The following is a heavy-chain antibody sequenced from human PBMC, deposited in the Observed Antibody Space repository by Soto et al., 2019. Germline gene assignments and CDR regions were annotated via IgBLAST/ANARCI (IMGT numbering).Heavy chain of an antibody. D-gene: IGHD3-22*01. J-gene: IGHJ6*02. CDR1: GGSISSSSYY. CDR3: ARHYVGYYYPYYYGMDV. V-gene: IGHV4-39*01. Sequence: PSETLSLTCTVSGGSISSSSYYWGWIRQPPGKGLEWIGSIYYSGSTYYNPSLKSRVTISVDTSKNQFSLKLSSVAAADTAVYYCARHYVGYYYPYYYGMDVWGQGTTVTVSS. CDR2: IYYSGST.